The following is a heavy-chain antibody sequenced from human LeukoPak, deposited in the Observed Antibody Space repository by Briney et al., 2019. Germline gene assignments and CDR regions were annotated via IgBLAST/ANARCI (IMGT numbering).Heavy chain of an antibody. CDR1: GYTFTSYG. Sequence: ASVKVSCKASGYTFTSYGISWVRQAPGQGLEWMGWISAYNGNTNYAQKLQGRVTMTTDTSTSTAYMELRSLRSEDTAVYYCARKVPNDSSGYYYRGQFDPWGQGTLVTVSS. CDR3: ARKVPNDSSGYYYRGQFDP. D-gene: IGHD3-22*01. J-gene: IGHJ5*02. CDR2: ISAYNGNT. V-gene: IGHV1-18*01.